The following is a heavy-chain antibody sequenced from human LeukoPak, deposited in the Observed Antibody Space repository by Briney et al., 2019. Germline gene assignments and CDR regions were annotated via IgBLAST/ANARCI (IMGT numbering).Heavy chain of an antibody. Sequence: AGGSLRLSCAASGFTFSSYAMYWVRQAPGKGLEWVAFIRHDGNKKYYADSVKGRFTIYRDNSKNTLYLQMSSLTSEDTAVYYCAKLLLETGGIGEEFDYWGQGTLVTVSS. CDR2: IRHDGNKK. CDR3: AKLLLETGGIGEEFDY. CDR1: GFTFSSYA. J-gene: IGHJ4*02. V-gene: IGHV3-30*02. D-gene: IGHD3-22*01.